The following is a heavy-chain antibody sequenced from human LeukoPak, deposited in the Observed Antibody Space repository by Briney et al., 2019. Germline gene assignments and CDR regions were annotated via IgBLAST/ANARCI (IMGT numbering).Heavy chain of an antibody. D-gene: IGHD6-19*01. CDR2: ITVSGGNT. J-gene: IGHJ4*02. CDR1: GFTFSSYA. CDR3: ARYLSGWYYFDY. Sequence: PTGGSLRLSCAASGFTFSSYAMRWVRQAPGKGLEWVSTITVSGGNTYYADSVKGRFTISRDNSKNTLYLQMNSLTAEDTAIYYCARYLSGWYYFDYWGQGTLVTVSS. V-gene: IGHV3-23*01.